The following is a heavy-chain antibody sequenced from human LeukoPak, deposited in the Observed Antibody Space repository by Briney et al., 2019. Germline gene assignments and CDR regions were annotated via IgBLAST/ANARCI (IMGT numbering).Heavy chain of an antibody. CDR1: GFAFSFFA. J-gene: IGHJ5*01. Sequence: PGGSLRLSCEASGFAFSFFAMSWLRQAPGKGLERVSTINANSGTRSYAASVRCRFTISRDNSKNTLYLQLNTLRADDTAVYYCAKPISGGLAVTADWFAPWGQGTLVVVSS. V-gene: IGHV3-23*01. D-gene: IGHD6-19*01. CDR3: AKPISGGLAVTADWFAP. CDR2: INANSGTR.